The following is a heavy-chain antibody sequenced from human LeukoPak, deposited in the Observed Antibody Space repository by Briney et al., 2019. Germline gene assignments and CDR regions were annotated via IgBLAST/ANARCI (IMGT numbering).Heavy chain of an antibody. CDR3: ARVIPRRGIEAPYFDY. D-gene: IGHD6-13*01. Sequence: SSVKVSCKASGGTFSSYGISWVRQAPGQGLEWMGGIIPIFGTTNYAQKFQGRLTITADESTSTAYMELSSLRSEDTAVYYCARVIPRRGIEAPYFDYWGQGTLVTVSS. CDR1: GGTFSSYG. J-gene: IGHJ4*02. CDR2: IIPIFGTT. V-gene: IGHV1-69*01.